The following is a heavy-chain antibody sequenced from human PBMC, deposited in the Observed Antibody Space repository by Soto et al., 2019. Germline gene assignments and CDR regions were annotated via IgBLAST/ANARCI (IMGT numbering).Heavy chain of an antibody. Sequence: EVQLLESGGGLVQPGGSLRLSCAASGFTFSSYTMSWVRQGPGKGLEWVSGISSSGGSTVYADSVKGRFTISRDNFKNTRYLQRSRLRAETTAVYYCAKGWGDYWGQGTPVTVSS. CDR2: ISSSGGST. CDR3: AKGWGDY. V-gene: IGHV3-23*01. CDR1: GFTFSSYT. J-gene: IGHJ4*02. D-gene: IGHD7-27*01.